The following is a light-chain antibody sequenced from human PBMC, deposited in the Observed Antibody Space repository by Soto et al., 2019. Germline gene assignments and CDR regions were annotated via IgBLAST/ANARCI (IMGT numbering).Light chain of an antibody. V-gene: IGKV1-9*01. CDR1: QGISSC. CDR3: QRLSGYPWT. Sequence: DIQLTQSPAFLSASIGDRVTFTCRASQGISSCLAWYHHTPGKAPKLLLYAASTLQSGVPSRFSGSGSGREVTLTSSSLEPLDFANYYCQRLSGYPWTFGQGTNVEIK. J-gene: IGKJ1*01. CDR2: AAS.